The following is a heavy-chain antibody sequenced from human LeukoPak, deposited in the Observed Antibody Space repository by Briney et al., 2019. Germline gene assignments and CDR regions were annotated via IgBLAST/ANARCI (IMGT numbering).Heavy chain of an antibody. V-gene: IGHV1-8*01. J-gene: IGHJ4*02. D-gene: IGHD6-6*01. CDR2: MNPNSGNT. Sequence: GASVKVSCKASGYTFTSYDINWVRQATGQGLEWMGWMNPNSGNTGYAQKFQGRVTMTRNISISTAYMELSSLRSEDTAVYYCARGNFFTPKEYSSSRRNPFGYWGQGTLVTVSS. CDR1: GYTFTSYD. CDR3: ARGNFFTPKEYSSSRRNPFGY.